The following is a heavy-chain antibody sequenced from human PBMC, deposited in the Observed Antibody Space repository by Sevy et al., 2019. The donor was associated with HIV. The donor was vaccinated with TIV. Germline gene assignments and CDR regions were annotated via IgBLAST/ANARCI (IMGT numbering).Heavy chain of an antibody. D-gene: IGHD3-3*01. Sequence: VGSLRLSCAASGFNVINQYMSWVRQAPGKALECVSTLDGKDNTDYADSVKGRFTISRDNSKNTLSLQMNSLRAEDTAVYYCTTERRNRFQGWGRGTLVTVSS. CDR2: LDGKDNT. CDR1: GFNVINQY. V-gene: IGHV3-53*01. CDR3: TTERRNRFQG. J-gene: IGHJ4*02.